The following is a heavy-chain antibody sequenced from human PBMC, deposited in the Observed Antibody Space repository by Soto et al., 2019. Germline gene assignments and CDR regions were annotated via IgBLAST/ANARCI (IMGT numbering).Heavy chain of an antibody. J-gene: IGHJ4*02. V-gene: IGHV4-31*03. CDR2: IYYSGST. Sequence: PSETLSLTCTVSGGSISSGGYYWSWIRQHPGKGLEWIGYIYYSGSTYYNPSLKSRVTISVDTSKNQFSLKLSSVTAADTAVYYCARYYDSSGYHKYYFDYWGQGTLVTVSS. CDR3: ARYYDSSGYHKYYFDY. D-gene: IGHD3-22*01. CDR1: GGSISSGGYY.